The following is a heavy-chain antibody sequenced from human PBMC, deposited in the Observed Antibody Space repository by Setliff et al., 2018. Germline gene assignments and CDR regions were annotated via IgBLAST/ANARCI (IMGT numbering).Heavy chain of an antibody. CDR2: INPSGGST. J-gene: IGHJ4*02. CDR3: ARRVTYDSSAIGLDY. V-gene: IGHV1-46*01. Sequence: ASVKVSCKASGYTFTSYYIHWVRLAPGQGLEWMGIINPSGGSTSYAQKFQGRATMTRDTSTSTVYMELSNLRSEDTAVYYCARRVTYDSSAIGLDYWGQGTQVPVSS. CDR1: GYTFTSYY. D-gene: IGHD3-22*01.